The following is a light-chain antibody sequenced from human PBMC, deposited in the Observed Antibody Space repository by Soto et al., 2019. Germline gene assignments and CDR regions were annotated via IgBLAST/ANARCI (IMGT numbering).Light chain of an antibody. J-gene: IGLJ1*01. Sequence: QSVLTQPPSAPGTPGQRVTISCSGSSSNIGSNTVNWYQQLPGTAPKLLIYGNNQRPSGVPDRFSGSKSGTSASLAISGLQSEDEADYYCAAWDDSLHGYVFGTGTRSPS. V-gene: IGLV1-44*01. CDR1: SSNIGSNT. CDR3: AAWDDSLHGYV. CDR2: GNN.